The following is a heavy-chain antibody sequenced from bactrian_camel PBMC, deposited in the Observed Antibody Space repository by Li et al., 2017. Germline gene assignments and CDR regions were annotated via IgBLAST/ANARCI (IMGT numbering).Heavy chain of an antibody. D-gene: IGHD4*01. CDR2: LGSFCNT. V-gene: IGHV3S53*01. J-gene: IGHJ6*01. CDR1: GNTYDNYC. Sequence: HVQLVESGGGSVQSGGSLGLSCAVSGNTYDNYCMSWFRQAPGKEREGVASLGSFCNTAYTDSVKGRFTISRDNAKNTVYLQMNSLKPEDTAVYYCVSPPVYSGYSEGFGYWGQGTQVTVS. CDR3: VSPPVYSGYSEGFGY.